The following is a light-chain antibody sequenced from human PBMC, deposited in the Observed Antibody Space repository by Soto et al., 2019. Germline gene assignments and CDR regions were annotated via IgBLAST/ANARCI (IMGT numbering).Light chain of an antibody. J-gene: IGKJ5*01. CDR2: GAS. CDR1: QSVTSTY. CDR3: QQYGSSHT. Sequence: EIVLTQSPGTLSLSPGERATLSCRASQSVTSTYLAWYQQKPGQAPRLLIYGASSRAIGIPDRFSGSVSGSDFILTINRLEPEDLAVYYCQQYGSSHTFGQGTRLDIK. V-gene: IGKV3-20*01.